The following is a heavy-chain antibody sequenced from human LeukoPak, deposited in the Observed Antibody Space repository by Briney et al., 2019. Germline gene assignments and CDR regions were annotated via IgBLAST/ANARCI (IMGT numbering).Heavy chain of an antibody. CDR2: IYSGGGT. CDR1: GFTVSSNY. Sequence: EGSLRLSCAASGFTVSSNYMSWVRQAPGKGLEWVSVIYSGGGTYYADSVKDRFTISRDTSKNTLYLQTNSLRAEDTAVYYCARGTARAFDYWGQGTLVTVSS. CDR3: ARGTARAFDY. D-gene: IGHD2-2*01. V-gene: IGHV3-53*01. J-gene: IGHJ4*02.